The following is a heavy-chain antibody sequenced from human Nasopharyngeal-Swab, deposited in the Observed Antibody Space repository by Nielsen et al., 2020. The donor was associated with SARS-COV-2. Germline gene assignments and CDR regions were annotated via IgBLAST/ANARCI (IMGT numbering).Heavy chain of an antibody. CDR1: GFTFSSYS. CDR3: ARNQLLGGYYYYGMDV. Sequence: GGSLRLSCAASGFTFSSYSMNWVRQAPGKGLEWVSSISSSSSYIYYADSVKGRFTISRDNAKNSLYLQMNSLRAEDTAVYYCARNQLLGGYYYYGMDVWGQGTTVTVSS. J-gene: IGHJ6*02. CDR2: ISSSSSYI. V-gene: IGHV3-21*01. D-gene: IGHD2-2*01.